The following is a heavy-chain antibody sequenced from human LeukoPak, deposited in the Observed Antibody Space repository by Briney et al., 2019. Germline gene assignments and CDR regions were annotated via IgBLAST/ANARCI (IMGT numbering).Heavy chain of an antibody. J-gene: IGHJ5*02. CDR2: IIPIFGTA. CDR3: ARGPIAARPDNWFDP. CDR1: GGTISSYA. D-gene: IGHD6-6*01. Sequence: SVKVSCKASGGTISSYAISWVRQAPGQGLEWMGMIIPIFGTANYAQKFQGRVTITTDESTSTAYMELSSLRSEDTAVYYCARGPIAARPDNWFDPWGQGTLVTVSS. V-gene: IGHV1-69*05.